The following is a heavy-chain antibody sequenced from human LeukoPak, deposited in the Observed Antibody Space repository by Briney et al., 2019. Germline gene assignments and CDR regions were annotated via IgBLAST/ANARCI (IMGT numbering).Heavy chain of an antibody. CDR1: GFIVSSNY. D-gene: IGHD3-22*01. V-gene: IGHV3-66*01. CDR3: ARTRTYSYDSSGHYYPTHFDY. CDR2: IYSGGTT. J-gene: IGHJ4*02. Sequence: PGGSLRLSWEASGFIVSSNYMSWVRQPPGKGREWASVIYSGGTTYYADSVKGRFTISRDNRKNTLYLQMNSLRAEDTAVYYCARTRTYSYDSSGHYYPTHFDYWGQGTLVTVSS.